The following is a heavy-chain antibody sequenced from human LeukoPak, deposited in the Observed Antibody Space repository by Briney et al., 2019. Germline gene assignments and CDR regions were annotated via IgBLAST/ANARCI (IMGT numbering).Heavy chain of an antibody. J-gene: IGHJ4*02. V-gene: IGHV3-30-3*01. CDR1: GFTFSSYA. CDR3: AREGVDGQQLVLGPADFDY. D-gene: IGHD6-13*01. CDR2: ISYDGSNK. Sequence: PGRSLRLSCAASGFTFSSYAMHWVRQAPGKGLEWVAVISYDGSNKYYADSVKGRFTISRDNSKNTLYLQMNSLRAEDTAVYYCAREGVDGQQLVLGPADFDYWGQGTLVTVSS.